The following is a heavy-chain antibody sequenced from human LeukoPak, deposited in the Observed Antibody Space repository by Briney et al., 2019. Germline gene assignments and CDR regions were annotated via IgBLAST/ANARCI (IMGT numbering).Heavy chain of an antibody. CDR1: GFTFSTYW. J-gene: IGHJ6*03. V-gene: IGHV3-7*01. D-gene: IGHD3-22*01. CDR3: ARDLSGLYYYDSSGPRDLYYYMDV. Sequence: GGSLRLSCVASGFTFSTYWMSWVRQAPGKGLEWVANLKQDGSVKHYVDSVKGRFTISRDNAKNSLYLQMNSLRAEDTAVYYCARDLSGLYYYDSSGPRDLYYYMDVWGKGTTVTVSS. CDR2: LKQDGSVK.